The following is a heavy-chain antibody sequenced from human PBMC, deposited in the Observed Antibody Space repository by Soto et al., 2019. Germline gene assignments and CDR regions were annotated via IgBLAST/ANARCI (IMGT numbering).Heavy chain of an antibody. CDR2: ITSTSGTK. J-gene: IGHJ4*02. CDR3: ARDALLVAKPFDY. CDR1: GFTFSTYS. Sequence: GGSLRLSCTASGFTFSTYSMNWVRQAPGKGLEWVSYITSTSGTKYYADSVKGRFTISRDNAKDSLYLQMDSLRDEDTAVYYCARDALLVAKPFDYWGQGTLVTVSS. V-gene: IGHV3-48*02. D-gene: IGHD5-12*01.